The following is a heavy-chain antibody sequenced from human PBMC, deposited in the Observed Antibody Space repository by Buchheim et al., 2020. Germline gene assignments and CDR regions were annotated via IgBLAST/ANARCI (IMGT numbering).Heavy chain of an antibody. Sequence: QVQLVESGGGVVQPGRSLRLSCAASGFTFSSYGMHWVRQAPGKGLEWVAVIWYDGSNKYYADSVKGRFTIYRDHSKNTLYLQMNSLRAEDTAVYYCARDLGYSSGWYGYYYYYGMDVWGQGTT. CDR1: GFTFSSYG. V-gene: IGHV3-33*01. J-gene: IGHJ6*02. CDR3: ARDLGYSSGWYGYYYYYGMDV. CDR2: IWYDGSNK. D-gene: IGHD6-19*01.